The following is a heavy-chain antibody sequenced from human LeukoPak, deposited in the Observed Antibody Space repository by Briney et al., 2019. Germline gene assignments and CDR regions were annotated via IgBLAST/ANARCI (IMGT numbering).Heavy chain of an antibody. J-gene: IGHJ6*03. CDR1: GFIFSRYA. V-gene: IGHV3-64*01. D-gene: IGHD3-10*01. CDR2: ISSSGGNT. Sequence: GGSLRLSCATSGFIFSRYAMHWVRQAPGKGLEYVSAISSSGGNTNYANFVKGRFTISRDNSKNTLYLQMGSLRAEDMAVYYCARRVGYYGSGKYFYYMDVWGKGTTVTVSS. CDR3: ARRVGYYGSGKYFYYMDV.